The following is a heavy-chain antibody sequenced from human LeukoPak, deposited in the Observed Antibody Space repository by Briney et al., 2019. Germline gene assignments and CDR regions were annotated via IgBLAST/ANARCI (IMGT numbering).Heavy chain of an antibody. CDR2: INPNSGGT. CDR1: GCTFTGYY. V-gene: IGHV1-2*02. CDR3: ARDTCSGGSCLSWFDP. J-gene: IGHJ5*02. D-gene: IGHD2-15*01. Sequence: ASVKVSCKASGCTFTGYYMHWVRQAPGQGLEWMGWINPNSGGTNYAQKFQGRVTMTRDTSISTAYMELSRLRSDDTAVYYGARDTCSGGSCLSWFDPGGQGTLVTVSS.